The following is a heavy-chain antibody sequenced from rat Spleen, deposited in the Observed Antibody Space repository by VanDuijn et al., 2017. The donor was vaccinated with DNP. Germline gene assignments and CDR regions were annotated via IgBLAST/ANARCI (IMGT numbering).Heavy chain of an antibody. CDR1: GFTFSDYY. J-gene: IGHJ4*01. V-gene: IGHV5-20*01. CDR3: AKDMDYGFAMDA. D-gene: IGHD1-11*01. Sequence: EVQLVESGGGLVSPGRSLKLSCAGSGFTFSDYYMAWVRQAPTKGLDWVASISSDGGHTYYRDSVKGRFTISRDNAENTVDLQMNSLRSADTATYYCAKDMDYGFAMDAWGQGTSVTVSS. CDR2: ISSDGGHT.